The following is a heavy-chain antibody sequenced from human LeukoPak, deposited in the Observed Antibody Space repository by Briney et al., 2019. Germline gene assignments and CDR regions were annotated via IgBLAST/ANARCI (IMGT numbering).Heavy chain of an antibody. CDR2: ISSSSSYI. D-gene: IGHD3-3*01. Sequence: GGSLRLSCVASGLSFSSNSMNWVRQAPGKGLEWVSCISSSSSYIYYADSVKGRFTISRDNAKNSLYLQMNSLRAEDTAVYYCARLREIPVFGVVTKSTSYFDYWGQGTLVTVSS. CDR3: ARLREIPVFGVVTKSTSYFDY. J-gene: IGHJ4*02. CDR1: GLSFSSNS. V-gene: IGHV3-21*01.